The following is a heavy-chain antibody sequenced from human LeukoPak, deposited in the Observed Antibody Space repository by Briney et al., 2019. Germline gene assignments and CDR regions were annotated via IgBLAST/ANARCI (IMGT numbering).Heavy chain of an antibody. CDR2: ISGDGGST. D-gene: IGHD2-2*01. CDR1: GFTSDDYA. J-gene: IGHJ4*02. CDR3: AKDSLVVPAAKVAQTSYFDY. Sequence: HPGGSLRLSCAASGFTSDDYAMHWVRQAPGKGLEWVSLISGDGGSTYYADSVKGRFTISRDNSKNSLYLQMNSLRTEDTALYYCAKDSLVVPAAKVAQTSYFDYWGQGTLVTVSS. V-gene: IGHV3-43*02.